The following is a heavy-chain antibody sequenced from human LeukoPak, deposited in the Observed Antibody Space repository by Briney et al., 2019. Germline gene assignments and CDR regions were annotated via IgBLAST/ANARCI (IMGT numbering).Heavy chain of an antibody. J-gene: IGHJ5*02. CDR3: ARDVPPEVCSSWCYNWFDP. CDR1: GGSISSYY. V-gene: IGHV4-4*07. D-gene: IGHD6-13*01. Sequence: PSETLSLTCTVSGGSISSYYWSWIRQPAGKGLEWIGRIYTSGSTNYNPSLKSRVTMSVDTSKNHFSLRLSSVTAAGTAVYYCARDVPPEVCSSWCYNWFDPWGQGTLVTVSS. CDR2: IYTSGST.